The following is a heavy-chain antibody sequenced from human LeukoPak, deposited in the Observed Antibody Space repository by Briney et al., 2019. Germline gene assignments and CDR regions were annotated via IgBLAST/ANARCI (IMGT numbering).Heavy chain of an antibody. J-gene: IGHJ3*02. V-gene: IGHV1-8*01. CDR1: GYIFTSYD. Sequence: ASVKVSCKASGYIFTSYDINWVRQATGQGLEWMGWMNPNSGNTGYAQKFQGRVTMTRTTSISTAYMELSSLRSEDTAVYYCARLKYYDSSGSDDAFDIWGQGTMVTVSS. D-gene: IGHD3-22*01. CDR2: MNPNSGNT. CDR3: ARLKYYDSSGSDDAFDI.